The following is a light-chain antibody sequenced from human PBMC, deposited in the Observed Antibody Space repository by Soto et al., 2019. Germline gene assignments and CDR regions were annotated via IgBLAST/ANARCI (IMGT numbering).Light chain of an antibody. CDR3: HQRSTWPPIT. Sequence: EVVLTQSPATLSLSPGERATLSCRASQNIDIYLAWYQQKPGQAPRLLIYDASNRATGIPARFSGSGSGTDFTLTISSLEPEDLAVYYCHQRSTWPPITFGQGTRLEIK. CDR1: QNIDIY. CDR2: DAS. V-gene: IGKV3-11*01. J-gene: IGKJ5*01.